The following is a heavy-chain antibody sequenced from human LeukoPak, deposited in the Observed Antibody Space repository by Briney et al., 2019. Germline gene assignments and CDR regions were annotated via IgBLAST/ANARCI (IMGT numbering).Heavy chain of an antibody. CDR2: IKQDGSEK. D-gene: IGHD3-9*01. V-gene: IGHV3-7*01. CDR3: ARVYDILTQPYYFDY. CDR1: GFTFSSYW. J-gene: IGHJ4*02. Sequence: PGGSLRLSCAASGFTFSSYWMSWVRQAPGKGLEWVANIKQDGSEKYYVDSVKGRFTISRDNAKKSLYLQMNSLRAEDTAVYYCARVYDILTQPYYFDYWGQGTLVTVSS.